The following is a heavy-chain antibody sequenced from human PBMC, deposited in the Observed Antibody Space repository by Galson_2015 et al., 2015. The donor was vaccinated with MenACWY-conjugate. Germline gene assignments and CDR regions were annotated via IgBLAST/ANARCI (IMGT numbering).Heavy chain of an antibody. Sequence: SLRLSCAASGFTFSSYAMSWVRKAPGKGLEWVSAISGSGGSTYYADSVKGRFTISRDNSKNTLYLQMNSLRAEDTAAYYCAKATPSSGYYYWGQGTLVTVSS. CDR3: AKATPSSGYYY. D-gene: IGHD3-22*01. J-gene: IGHJ4*02. CDR1: GFTFSSYA. V-gene: IGHV3-23*01. CDR2: ISGSGGST.